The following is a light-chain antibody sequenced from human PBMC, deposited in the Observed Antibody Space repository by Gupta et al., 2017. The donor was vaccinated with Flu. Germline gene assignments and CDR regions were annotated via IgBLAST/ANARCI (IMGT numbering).Light chain of an antibody. CDR3: QSYEANNRV. Sequence: SGNIASNDVQGFQQRPGCSPMMVMYDDDQRPSGVPDRCSASVYSSSNSASLTISGLRTEDEADYDCQSYEANNRVFGGGTKLTVL. CDR1: SGNIASND. J-gene: IGLJ3*02. CDR2: DDD. V-gene: IGLV6-57*01.